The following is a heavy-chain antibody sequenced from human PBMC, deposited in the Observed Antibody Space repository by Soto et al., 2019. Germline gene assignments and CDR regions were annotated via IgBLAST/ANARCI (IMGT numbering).Heavy chain of an antibody. CDR1: GYSFSDYF. CDR3: ARIKWGLNYYNGMDV. Sequence: ASVKVSCKPSGYSFSDYFIQWVREAPGQGLEWVAWINPKTAAANYAKKFQGRVSLTWDTSSTTAYMELTRLRPDDTAVYYCARIKWGLNYYNGMDVWGQGTTVTVSS. V-gene: IGHV1-2*02. CDR2: INPKTAAA. J-gene: IGHJ6*02. D-gene: IGHD1-26*01.